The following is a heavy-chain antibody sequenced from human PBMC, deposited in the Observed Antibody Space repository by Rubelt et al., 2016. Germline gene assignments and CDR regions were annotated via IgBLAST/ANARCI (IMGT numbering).Heavy chain of an antibody. J-gene: IGHJ5*02. V-gene: IGHV4-34*01. CDR3: AGRAPYGGNRGVRWFDP. Sequence: QVQLQQWGAGLLKPSETLSLTCAVYGGSFSGYYWSWIRQPPGKGLEWIGEINHSGSTNYNPTRRGRGPIAVDTSNTGVYRWLGLCTDADTAGYYCAGRAPYGGNRGVRWFDPWGQGTLVTVSS. CDR2: INHSGST. CDR1: GGSFSGYY. D-gene: IGHD4-23*01.